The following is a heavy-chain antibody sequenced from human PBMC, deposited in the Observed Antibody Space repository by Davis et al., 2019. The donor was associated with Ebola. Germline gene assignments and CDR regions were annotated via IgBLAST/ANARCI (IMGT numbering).Heavy chain of an antibody. V-gene: IGHV3-43*02. D-gene: IGHD2-2*01. J-gene: IGHJ6*02. CDR1: GFTFDDYA. Sequence: GGSLRLSCAASGFTFDDYAMHWVRHAPGKGLEWVSLISGDGGSTYYADSVKGRFTISRDNSKNSLYLQMNSLRTEDTALYYCAKVDYRDIVVVPAAIDYYGMDVWGQGTTVTVSS. CDR2: ISGDGGST. CDR3: AKVDYRDIVVVPAAIDYYGMDV.